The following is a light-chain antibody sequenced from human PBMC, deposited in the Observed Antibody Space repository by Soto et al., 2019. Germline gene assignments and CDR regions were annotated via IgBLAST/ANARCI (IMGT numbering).Light chain of an antibody. Sequence: DIQMTQSPSTLSASVGDRVTITCRASQSVSSWLAWYQQKPGKAPKLLIYDGSTLQSGVPSRFSGSRSETEFTLTISSLQPDDFATYYCQQYSSYSTFGGGTTVEIK. CDR3: QQYSSYST. CDR1: QSVSSW. CDR2: DGS. V-gene: IGKV1-5*01. J-gene: IGKJ4*01.